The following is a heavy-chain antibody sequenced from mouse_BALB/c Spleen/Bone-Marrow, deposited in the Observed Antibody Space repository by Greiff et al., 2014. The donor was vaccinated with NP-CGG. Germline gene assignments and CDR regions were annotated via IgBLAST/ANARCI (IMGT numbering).Heavy chain of an antibody. CDR3: ARHAYYDQTEVSFVY. D-gene: IGHD2-4*01. Sequence: EVQLVESGGNLVKSGGSLKLSCAASGFTFSSYGMSWVRQTPEKRLEWVATISGGGSYTFYPDSVKGRFTISRDSAKNNLYLQLSSLRSEDTALYYCARHAYYDQTEVSFVYWGQGTLVTVSA. CDR1: GFTFSSYG. V-gene: IGHV5-9-2*01. J-gene: IGHJ3*01. CDR2: ISGGGSYT.